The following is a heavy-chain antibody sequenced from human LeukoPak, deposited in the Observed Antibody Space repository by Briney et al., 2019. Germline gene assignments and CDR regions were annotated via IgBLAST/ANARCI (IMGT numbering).Heavy chain of an antibody. J-gene: IGHJ4*02. CDR1: GFTFSSFY. V-gene: IGHV3-30*02. D-gene: IGHD2-2*01. CDR3: AREGGTVVVGRFDY. Sequence: SGGSLRLSCAASGFTFSSFYMHWVRQAPGMGLEWVTFIQTDGSDKRYAASVAGRFTISRDDSKNTVYLHMNSLRPDDSALYYCAREGGTVVVGRFDYWGQGTLVTVSS. CDR2: IQTDGSDK.